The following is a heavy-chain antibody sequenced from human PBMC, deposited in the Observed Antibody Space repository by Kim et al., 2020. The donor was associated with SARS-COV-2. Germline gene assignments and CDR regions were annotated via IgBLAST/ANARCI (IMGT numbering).Heavy chain of an antibody. CDR3: AKGLHFWVFGEYFQH. Sequence: GGSLRLSCAASGFTFDDYAMHWVRQAPGKGLEWVSGISWNSGSIGYADSVKGRFTISRDNAKNSLYLQMNSLRAEDTALYYCAKGLHFWVFGEYFQHWG. V-gene: IGHV3-9*01. J-gene: IGHJ1*01. CDR2: ISWNSGSI. CDR1: GFTFDDYA. D-gene: IGHD3-16*01.